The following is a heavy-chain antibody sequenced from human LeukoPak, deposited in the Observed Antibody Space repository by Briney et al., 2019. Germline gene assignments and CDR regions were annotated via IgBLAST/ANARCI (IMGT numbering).Heavy chain of an antibody. CDR3: ARGRGYYYDSSGYYFDY. CDR2: INPNGGGT. J-gene: IGHJ4*02. CDR1: GYTFTGYY. V-gene: IGHV1-2*02. D-gene: IGHD3-22*01. Sequence: ASVNVSCKASGYTFTGYYMHWVRQAPGQGLEWMGWINPNGGGTNYAQTFQGRVTMTRDTSISTAYMELSRLRSDDTAVYYCARGRGYYYDSSGYYFDYWGQGTLVTVSS.